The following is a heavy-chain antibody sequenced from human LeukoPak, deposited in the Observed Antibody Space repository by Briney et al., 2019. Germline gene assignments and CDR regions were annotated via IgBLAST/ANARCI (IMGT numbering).Heavy chain of an antibody. CDR2: LPPDELDI. Sequence: GGSLRLSCTASGFTFTNYWMHWVRQAPGMGLVWVSRLPPDELDIIYADSVKGRFTVSRDNAKNTVYLQMNNLRAEDMAVYYCARGRGSGGDYWGQGTLVTDSS. CDR3: ARGRGSGGDY. V-gene: IGHV3-74*01. CDR1: GFTFTNYW. D-gene: IGHD3-16*01. J-gene: IGHJ4*02.